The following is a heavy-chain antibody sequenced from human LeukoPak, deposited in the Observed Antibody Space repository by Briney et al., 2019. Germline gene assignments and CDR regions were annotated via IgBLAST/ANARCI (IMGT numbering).Heavy chain of an antibody. D-gene: IGHD2-2*01. CDR2: ISGSGGRT. J-gene: IGHJ6*02. CDR1: GFTFSSYA. V-gene: IGHV3-23*01. Sequence: GGSLRLSCAASGFTFSSYAMSWVRHAPGKGLEWVSAISGSGGRTYYADSVKGRFTISRDNSKNTLYLQMNSLRAEDTAVYYCAKGAVPAAISYYYYYYGMDVWGQGTTVTVSS. CDR3: AKGAVPAAISYYYYYYGMDV.